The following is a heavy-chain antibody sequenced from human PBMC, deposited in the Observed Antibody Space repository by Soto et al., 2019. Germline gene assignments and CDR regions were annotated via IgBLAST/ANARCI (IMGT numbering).Heavy chain of an antibody. CDR2: VSPPFRTS. CDR3: ARVLYYGSGSYSPYGMDV. Sequence: QVQLVQSGAEVKKPGSSVKVSCKTSGVSFNNNGIGWVRQAPGHGLEWMGGVSPPFRTSNYARKFQGRISITADEPTGTVNMELSSLTSEDTAQYYCARVLYYGSGSYSPYGMDVWGQGTTVTVSS. D-gene: IGHD3-10*01. V-gene: IGHV1-69*01. CDR1: GVSFNNNG. J-gene: IGHJ6*02.